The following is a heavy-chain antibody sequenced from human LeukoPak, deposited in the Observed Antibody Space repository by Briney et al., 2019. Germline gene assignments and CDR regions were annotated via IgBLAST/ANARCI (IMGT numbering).Heavy chain of an antibody. D-gene: IGHD5-24*01. CDR3: AADGYISPFDY. J-gene: IGHJ4*02. Sequence: QAGGSLRLSCAASGFIFSNYWMNWVRQTPGKGLEWVANIKKDGSEKNYVDSVKGRFTISRDNAKNSLYLQMNSLRAEDTAVYYCAADGYISPFDYWGQGTLVTVSS. CDR2: IKKDGSEK. CDR1: GFIFSNYW. V-gene: IGHV3-7*01.